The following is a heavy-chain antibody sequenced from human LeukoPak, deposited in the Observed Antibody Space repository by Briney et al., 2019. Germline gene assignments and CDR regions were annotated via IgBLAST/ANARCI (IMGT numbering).Heavy chain of an antibody. CDR2: ISYDGSSK. J-gene: IGHJ4*02. CDR1: GFTFSSYA. D-gene: IGHD5-18*01. CDR3: ARENGEQLWPYFDY. Sequence: GRSLRLSCAASGFTFSSYAMHWVRQAPGKGLEWVAVISYDGSSKYYADSVKGRFTISRDNSKNTLYLQMNSLRAEDTAVYYCARENGEQLWPYFDYWGQGTLVTVSS. V-gene: IGHV3-30*04.